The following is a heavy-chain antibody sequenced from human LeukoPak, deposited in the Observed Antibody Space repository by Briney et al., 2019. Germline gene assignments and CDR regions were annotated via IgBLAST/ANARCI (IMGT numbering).Heavy chain of an antibody. V-gene: IGHV3-23*01. CDR1: GFTSIAYA. J-gene: IGHJ4*02. CDR2: VSGSGDNT. D-gene: IGHD3-22*01. CDR3: AKGSYYDSSGSFYFDY. Sequence: GGSLRLSCVGSGFTSIAYALTWARQAPGKGLEWVSGVSGSGDNTYYADSVKGRFTISRDNSKNTLYVQVNSLGTEDTAAYYCAKGSYYDSSGSFYFDYWGQGTLVTVSS.